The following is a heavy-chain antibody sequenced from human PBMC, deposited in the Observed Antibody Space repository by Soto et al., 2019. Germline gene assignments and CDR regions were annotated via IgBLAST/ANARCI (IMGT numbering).Heavy chain of an antibody. CDR2: IIPIFGTV. Sequence: QVQLLQSGAEVKKPGSSVRVSCEASGGTFRTYAISWVRQAPGQGLEWMGEIIPIFGTVNYAQKFQGRVTTSADESATTVDMDMRSLRSEDTAVYYCAKGAVAGTPTCYDDYGMDVWGQGTTVTVSS. J-gene: IGHJ6*01. D-gene: IGHD1-1*01. V-gene: IGHV1-69*12. CDR1: GGTFRTYA. CDR3: AKGAVAGTPTCYDDYGMDV.